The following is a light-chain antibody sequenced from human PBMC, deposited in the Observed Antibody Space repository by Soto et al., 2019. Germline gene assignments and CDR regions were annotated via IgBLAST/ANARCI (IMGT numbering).Light chain of an antibody. Sequence: EIVMTQSPATLSVSPGERATLSCRASQSISSNLAWYQQKPGQAPRLLIYDISNRATGIPARFSGSGSGTEFTLTISSLQSEDFAVYYCQQYGSSPITFGQGTKVDIK. J-gene: IGKJ1*01. V-gene: IGKV3D-15*02. CDR3: QQYGSSPIT. CDR1: QSISSN. CDR2: DIS.